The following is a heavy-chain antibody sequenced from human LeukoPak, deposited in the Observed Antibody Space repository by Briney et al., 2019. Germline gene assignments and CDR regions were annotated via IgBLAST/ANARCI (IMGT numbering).Heavy chain of an antibody. CDR3: ARVRGADSSGYYLYNWFDP. V-gene: IGHV4-4*02. J-gene: IGHJ5*02. Sequence: SGTLSLNCAGPWGPLNRSNWWSLGRQPPGKGLEWIGGIYHRGSTNYTPSLKSRVTISVDKSKNQFSLKLSSVTAADTAVYYCARVRGADSSGYYLYNWFDPWGQGTLVTVSS. D-gene: IGHD3-22*01. CDR1: WGPLNRSNW. CDR2: IYHRGST.